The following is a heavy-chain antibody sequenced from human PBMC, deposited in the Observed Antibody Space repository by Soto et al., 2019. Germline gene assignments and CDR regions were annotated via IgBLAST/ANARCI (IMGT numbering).Heavy chain of an antibody. CDR1: GYTFTSYD. J-gene: IGHJ4*02. Sequence: QVQLVQSGAEVKKPGASVKVSCKASGYTFTSYDINWVRQATGQGLEWRGWMNPNTGNTGYAQKFPGRVTMTRNTSISTAYMELSSLRSRVTAVYYCAREITGKFPNWGQGTLVTVSS. D-gene: IGHD1-20*01. V-gene: IGHV1-8*01. CDR3: AREITGKFPN. CDR2: MNPNTGNT.